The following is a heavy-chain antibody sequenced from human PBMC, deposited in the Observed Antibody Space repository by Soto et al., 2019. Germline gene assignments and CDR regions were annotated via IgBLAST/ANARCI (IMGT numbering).Heavy chain of an antibody. Sequence: SGGSLRLSCTASGLTFSNYGMTWVRQAPGKGLEWVSTIGGSGITTYYADSVRGRLTISRDNSGNTLNLQMNSLRADDTAVYHCARVQMLYGISKIAGWFDSWGQGTLVAVSS. CDR3: ARVQMLYGISKIAGWFDS. D-gene: IGHD2-2*02. V-gene: IGHV3-23*01. CDR2: IGGSGITT. J-gene: IGHJ5*01. CDR1: GLTFSNYG.